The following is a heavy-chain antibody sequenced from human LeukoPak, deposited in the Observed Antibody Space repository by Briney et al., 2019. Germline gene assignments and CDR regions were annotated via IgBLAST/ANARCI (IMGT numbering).Heavy chain of an antibody. J-gene: IGHJ5*02. Sequence: ASVRVSCKASSYIFTTYGISWVRQAPGQGLEWMGWISTSKGNTNYAQRLQGRVTMTADTSTSTAYMELRSLRSDDTAIYYCVRDIQWRFDPWGQGTLVTVSS. V-gene: IGHV1-18*01. D-gene: IGHD2-8*01. CDR2: ISTSKGNT. CDR1: SYIFTTYG. CDR3: VRDIQWRFDP.